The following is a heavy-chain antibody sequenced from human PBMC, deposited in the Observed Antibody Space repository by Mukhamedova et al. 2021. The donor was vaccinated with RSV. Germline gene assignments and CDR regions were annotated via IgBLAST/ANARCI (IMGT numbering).Heavy chain of an antibody. CDR3: ARAYYYDSSGYYY. D-gene: IGHD3-22*01. CDR2: ISYDGSNK. J-gene: IGHJ6*01. CDR1: GFTFSGYA. Sequence: GFTFSGYAMHWVRQAPGKGLEWVAVISYDGSNKYYADSVKGRFTISRDNSKNTLYLQMNSLRAEDTAVYYCARAYYYDSSGYYY. V-gene: IGHV3-30-3*01.